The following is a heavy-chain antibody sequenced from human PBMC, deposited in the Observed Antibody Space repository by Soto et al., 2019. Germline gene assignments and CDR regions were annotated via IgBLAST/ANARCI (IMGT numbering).Heavy chain of an antibody. Sequence: HPGGSLRLSCAASGFAFSEHAMSWVRQAPGKGLEWVSLITSSGGSTSYADSVKGRITISRDNSKNTLYLQMNSLRVEDTAVYYCVHQASVYYFPFDHWGQGTLVTVSS. V-gene: IGHV3-23*01. CDR1: GFAFSEHA. CDR2: ITSSGGST. CDR3: VHQASVYYFPFDH. J-gene: IGHJ4*02. D-gene: IGHD3-3*01.